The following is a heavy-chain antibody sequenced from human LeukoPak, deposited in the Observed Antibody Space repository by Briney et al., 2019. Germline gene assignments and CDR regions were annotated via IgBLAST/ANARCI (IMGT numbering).Heavy chain of an antibody. CDR3: ARSRGYYYDSSGYSDY. CDR2: INPNSGGT. Sequence: ASVKVSCKASGYTFTGYYMHWVRQAPGQGLEWMGWINPNSGGTNYAQKFQGRVTTTRDTSISTAYMELSRLRSDDTAVYYCARSRGYYYDSSGYSDYWGQGTLVTVSS. J-gene: IGHJ4*02. CDR1: GYTFTGYY. V-gene: IGHV1-2*02. D-gene: IGHD3-22*01.